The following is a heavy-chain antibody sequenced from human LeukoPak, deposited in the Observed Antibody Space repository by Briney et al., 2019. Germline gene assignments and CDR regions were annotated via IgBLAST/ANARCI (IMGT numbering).Heavy chain of an antibody. Sequence: SETLSLTCTVSGGSISSYYWSWIRQPAGKGLEWIGRIYTSGSTNYNPSHKSRVTVSVDTSKNQFSLKLSSVTAADTAVYYCARWGGLRFELAYFDYWGQGTLVTVSS. CDR2: IYTSGST. J-gene: IGHJ4*02. CDR1: GGSISSYY. V-gene: IGHV4-4*07. D-gene: IGHD3-3*01. CDR3: ARWGGLRFELAYFDY.